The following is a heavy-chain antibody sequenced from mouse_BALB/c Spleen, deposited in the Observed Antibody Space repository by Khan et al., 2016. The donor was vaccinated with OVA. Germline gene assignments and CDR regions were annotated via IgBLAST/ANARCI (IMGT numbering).Heavy chain of an antibody. D-gene: IGHD1-2*01. CDR2: ISPGSGDT. J-gene: IGHJ3*01. V-gene: IGHV1-77*01. CDR3: ARRNYFGYTFAY. Sequence: QVQLQQSGAVLARPGASVNLSCKASGYTFTDYYVNWVKQRTGQGLEWIGEISPGSGDTYYNEKFKDKATLTADKSSTTVYMLLSSLTSEDSAVYFGARRNYFGYTFAYWGQGTLVTVSA. CDR1: GYTFTDYY.